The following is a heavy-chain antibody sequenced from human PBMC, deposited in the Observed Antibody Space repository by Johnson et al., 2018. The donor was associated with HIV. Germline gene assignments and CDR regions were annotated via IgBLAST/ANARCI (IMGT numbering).Heavy chain of an antibody. Sequence: QVQLVESGGGLVKPGGSLRLSCAASGFTFSSYAMHWVRQAPGKGLEWVAVISYDGSNKYYADSVKGRFTISRDNSKNTLYLQMNSLRAEDTAVYFCARERGHAVDIWGQGTVVTVSS. D-gene: IGHD5-12*01. CDR1: GFTFSSYA. CDR3: ARERGHAVDI. V-gene: IGHV3-30*04. J-gene: IGHJ3*02. CDR2: ISYDGSNK.